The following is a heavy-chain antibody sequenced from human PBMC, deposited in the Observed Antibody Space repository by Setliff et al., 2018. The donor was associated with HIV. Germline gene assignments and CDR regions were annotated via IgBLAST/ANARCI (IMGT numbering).Heavy chain of an antibody. CDR3: ASLDTAHFSGVTGVAY. V-gene: IGHV3-7*01. CDR2: IKKDEIEK. Sequence: PGGSLRLSCAASGFIFSPDWMSWVRLAPGKGLEWVACIKKDEIEKYYVDSVKGRFTISRDNAKNSLYLQMDSLRAEDTAVYYCASLDTAHFSGVTGVAYWGQGTMVTSPQ. D-gene: IGHD5-18*01. CDR1: GFIFSPDW. J-gene: IGHJ4*02.